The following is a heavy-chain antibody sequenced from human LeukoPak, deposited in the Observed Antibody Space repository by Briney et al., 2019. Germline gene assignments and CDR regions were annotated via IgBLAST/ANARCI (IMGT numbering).Heavy chain of an antibody. CDR2: INHSGST. J-gene: IGHJ4*02. D-gene: IGHD6-19*01. CDR1: GGSISSYY. Sequence: PSETLSLTCTVSGGSISSYYWSWIRQPPGKGLEWIGEINHSGSTNYNPSLKSRVTISVDTSKNQFSLKLSSVTAADTAVYYCARVRYSSGCSDYWGQGTLVTVSS. CDR3: ARVRYSSGCSDY. V-gene: IGHV4-34*01.